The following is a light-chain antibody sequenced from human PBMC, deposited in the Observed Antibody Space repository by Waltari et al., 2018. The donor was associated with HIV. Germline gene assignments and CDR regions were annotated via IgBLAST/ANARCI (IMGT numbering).Light chain of an antibody. CDR2: WAS. V-gene: IGKV4-1*01. CDR3: QQYYNTPFT. J-gene: IGKJ3*01. Sequence: DIVMTQSPDSLAVSLGERATINCKSARNVLYDSNNKNYLAWYQQKPGQSPKLLIYWASTRESGVPDRFSGSGSGTDFTLTISSLQAEDVAVYYCQQYYNTPFTFGPGTKVDI. CDR1: RNVLYDSNNKNY.